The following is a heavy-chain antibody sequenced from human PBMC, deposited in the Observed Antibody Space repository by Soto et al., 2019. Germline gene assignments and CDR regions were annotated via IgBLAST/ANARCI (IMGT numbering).Heavy chain of an antibody. V-gene: IGHV1-3*01. Sequence: ASVKVSCKASGYTFTSYAMHWVRQAPGQRLEWMGWINAGNGNTKYSQKFQGRVTITRDTSASTAYMELSSLRSEDTAVYYCARNKQWLVGGDAFDIWGQGTMVTVS. D-gene: IGHD6-19*01. CDR1: GYTFTSYA. J-gene: IGHJ3*02. CDR3: ARNKQWLVGGDAFDI. CDR2: INAGNGNT.